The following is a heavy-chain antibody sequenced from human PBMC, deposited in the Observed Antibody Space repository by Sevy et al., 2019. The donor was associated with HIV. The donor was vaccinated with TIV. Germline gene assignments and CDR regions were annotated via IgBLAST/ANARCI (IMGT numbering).Heavy chain of an antibody. CDR1: GDSVSSNSAA. Sequence: SQTLSLTCAISGDSVSSNSAAWNWIRQSPSRGLEWLGRTYYRSKWYNDYAVSVKSRITINPDTSKNQFSLQLNSVTTEDTAVYYCASDVQTTDSGYRYNWFDPWGQGTLVTVSS. D-gene: IGHD5-12*01. CDR3: ASDVQTTDSGYRYNWFDP. CDR2: TYYRSKWYN. J-gene: IGHJ5*02. V-gene: IGHV6-1*01.